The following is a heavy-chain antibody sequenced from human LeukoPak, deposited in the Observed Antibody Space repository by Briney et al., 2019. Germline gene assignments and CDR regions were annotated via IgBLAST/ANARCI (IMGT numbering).Heavy chain of an antibody. CDR3: ARCYDLWSGYYRWLDP. CDR1: GGTFGSYA. D-gene: IGHD3-3*01. J-gene: IGHJ5*02. V-gene: IGHV1-69*13. CDR2: IIPIFGTA. Sequence: GASVKVSCKASGGTFGSYAISWVRQAPGQGLEWMGGIIPIFGTANYAQKFQGRVTITADESTSTAYMELSSLRSEDTAVYYCARCYDLWSGYYRWLDPWGQGTLVTVSS.